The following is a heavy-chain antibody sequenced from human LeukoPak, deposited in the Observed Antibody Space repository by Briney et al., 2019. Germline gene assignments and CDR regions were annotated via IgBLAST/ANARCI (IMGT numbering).Heavy chain of an antibody. J-gene: IGHJ4*02. CDR1: GFTFGKYW. CDR3: ARDQYDTWSRRGNFDS. D-gene: IGHD3-3*01. Sequence: GGSLRLSCVASGFTFGKYWMSWVRQAPGKGLEWVANIELDGSEKNYVDSVKGRFTISRDNTKNSLYLQMNSLRAEDTAVFYCARDQYDTWSRRGNFDSWGREPWSSSPQ. CDR2: IELDGSEK. V-gene: IGHV3-7*03.